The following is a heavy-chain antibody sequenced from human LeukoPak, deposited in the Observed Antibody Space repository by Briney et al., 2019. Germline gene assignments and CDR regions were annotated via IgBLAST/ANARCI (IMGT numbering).Heavy chain of an antibody. Sequence: GGSLRLSCAASGFSFSSYWMHWVRQVPGKGLVWVARIQYDGSTTNYADSVKGRFTISRDNAKKTLYVQMNSLRAEDTAVYYCARALVAGVTLNALXIXXQGXXXTVS. J-gene: IGHJ3*02. CDR2: IQYDGSTT. D-gene: IGHD2-15*01. CDR1: GFSFSSYW. CDR3: ARALVAGVTLNALXI. V-gene: IGHV3-74*01.